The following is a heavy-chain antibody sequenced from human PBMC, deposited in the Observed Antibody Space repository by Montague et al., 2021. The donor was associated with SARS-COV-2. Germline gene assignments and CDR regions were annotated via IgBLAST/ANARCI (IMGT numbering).Heavy chain of an antibody. V-gene: IGHV4-30-4*08. Sequence: TLSLTCTVPGGAINRVAYYWTWIRQPPGKGLEWIGNIYSTGDTSYSPSLKGRVGISLYTSKNQVSLNLRSVAAADTAVYYCAREVVHVDVLTDIPKILYYGLDVWGQGTTVVVSS. CDR2: IYSTGDT. CDR3: AREVVHVDVLTDIPKILYYGLDV. CDR1: GGAINRVAYY. J-gene: IGHJ6*02. D-gene: IGHD2-21*02.